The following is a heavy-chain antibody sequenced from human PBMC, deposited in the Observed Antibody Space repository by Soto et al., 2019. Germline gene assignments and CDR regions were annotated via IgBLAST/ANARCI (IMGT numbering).Heavy chain of an antibody. CDR3: AREGVLQGVKDWFDP. Sequence: SETLSLTCAVSGYSINSGYYWAWIRQPPGKGLEWIGSIYHSGSTYYNPSLKSRVTISVDTSKNQFSLKLTSVTAADTAVYYCAREGVLQGVKDWFDPWGQGTLVKVSS. CDR1: GYSINSGYY. CDR2: IYHSGST. J-gene: IGHJ5*02. V-gene: IGHV4-38-2*02. D-gene: IGHD3-10*01.